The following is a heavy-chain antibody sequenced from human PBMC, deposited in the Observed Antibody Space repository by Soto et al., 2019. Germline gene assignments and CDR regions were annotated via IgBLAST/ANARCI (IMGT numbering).Heavy chain of an antibody. Sequence: GASVKVSCKASGYTLISYGINWVRRAPGQGLEWMGGISAYNGSTNYVQKFQGRVTMTTDTSTSTAYMELRSLRSDDTAVYYCARSQTRYSGSYWAQSEDGFDIWGQGTMVTVSS. V-gene: IGHV1-18*01. CDR2: ISAYNGST. J-gene: IGHJ3*02. CDR3: ARSQTRYSGSYWAQSEDGFDI. CDR1: GYTLISYG. D-gene: IGHD1-26*01.